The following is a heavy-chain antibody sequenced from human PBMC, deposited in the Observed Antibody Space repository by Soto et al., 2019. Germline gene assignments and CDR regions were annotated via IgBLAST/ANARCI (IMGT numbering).Heavy chain of an antibody. CDR3: ARGYGDYERGYFVS. V-gene: IGHV3-66*01. Sequence: EVQLVESGGGLVQPGGSLRLSCAASGFTVSSNYMSWVRQAPGKGLEWVSVIYSGGSTYYADSVKGRFTISRDNSKNTLYLQMNSLRAEDTAVYYCARGYGDYERGYFVSWRQGTLVTVSS. CDR2: IYSGGST. CDR1: GFTVSSNY. J-gene: IGHJ4*02. D-gene: IGHD4-17*01.